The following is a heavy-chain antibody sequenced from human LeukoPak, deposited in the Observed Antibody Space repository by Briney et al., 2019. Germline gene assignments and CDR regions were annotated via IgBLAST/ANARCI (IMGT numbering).Heavy chain of an antibody. Sequence: SETLSLTCTVSGGSISSGDYYWSWIRQPPGKGLEWIGYIYYSGSTYYNPSLKSRVTISVDTSKNQFSLKLSSVTAADTAVYYCARALGQIQLWPTAGKFDPWGQGTLVTVSP. CDR2: IYYSGST. D-gene: IGHD5-18*01. CDR3: ARALGQIQLWPTAGKFDP. J-gene: IGHJ5*02. V-gene: IGHV4-30-4*01. CDR1: GGSISSGDYY.